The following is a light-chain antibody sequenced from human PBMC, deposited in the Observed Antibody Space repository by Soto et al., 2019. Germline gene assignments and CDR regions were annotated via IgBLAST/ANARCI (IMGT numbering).Light chain of an antibody. CDR3: QQYNNLPQT. V-gene: IGKV3-15*01. J-gene: IGKJ1*01. Sequence: VMTQAPATLSVSPGERATLSCRASQTINNNVAWYQLKDGQVPRLVIYGASTRATDIPARFSGSGSGTEFTLTISILQSEDFAEYHCQQYNNLPQTFGQGTKVEIK. CDR1: QTINNN. CDR2: GAS.